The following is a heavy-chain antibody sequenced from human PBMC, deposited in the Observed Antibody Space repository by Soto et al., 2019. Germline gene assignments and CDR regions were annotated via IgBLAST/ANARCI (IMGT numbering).Heavy chain of an antibody. CDR3: VRALRRTEWFDP. J-gene: IGHJ5*02. V-gene: IGHV4-30-4*01. Sequence: SETLSLTCTVSGGSISSGDYYWSWIRQPPGKGLEWIGYIYYSGSTYYNPSLKSRVTISVDTSKNQFSLKLSSVTAADTDVYYFVRALRRTEWFDPWCQGTLVTVS. CDR1: GGSISSGDYY. D-gene: IGHD4-17*01. CDR2: IYYSGST.